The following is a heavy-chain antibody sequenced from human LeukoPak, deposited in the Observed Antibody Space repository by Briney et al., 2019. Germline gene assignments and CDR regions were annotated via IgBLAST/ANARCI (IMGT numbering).Heavy chain of an antibody. CDR3: ARDYGGKFDY. V-gene: IGHV4-59*01. J-gene: IGHJ4*02. CDR1: GGSISSYY. Sequence: KASETLSLTCTVSGGSISSYYWSWLRQPPGKGLEWMGYIYYRGSTNYNPSLKSRLTMSVDTSKNQFSLKLSSVTPADTAVYYCARDYGGKFDYWGQGTLVTVSS. D-gene: IGHD4-23*01. CDR2: IYYRGST.